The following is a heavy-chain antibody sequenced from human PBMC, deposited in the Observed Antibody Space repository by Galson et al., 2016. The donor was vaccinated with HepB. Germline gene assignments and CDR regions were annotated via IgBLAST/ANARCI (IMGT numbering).Heavy chain of an antibody. V-gene: IGHV4-61*01. J-gene: IGHJ4*02. Sequence: SETLSLTCTVSGGSVISDNYYWSWIRQPPGKGLEWIGFIQYSGNTNCNPSLRGRVTISIDTSKNQFSLKVNSVTVADTAVYYCARDQNGSYLAYWGLGALVAVSS. CDR2: IQYSGNT. D-gene: IGHD1-26*01. CDR3: ARDQNGSYLAY. CDR1: GGSVISDNYY.